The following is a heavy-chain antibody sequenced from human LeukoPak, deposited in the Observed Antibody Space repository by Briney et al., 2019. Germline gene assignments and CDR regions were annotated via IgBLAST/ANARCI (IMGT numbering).Heavy chain of an antibody. CDR3: ARGKWELLQYY. CDR2: INPNSGGT. Sequence: ASVKVSCKASGYTFTSYGISWVRQAPGQGLEWKGWINPNSGGTNYAQKFQGRVTMTRDTSISTAYMELSRLRSDDTAVYYCARGKWELLQYYWGQGTLVTVSS. J-gene: IGHJ4*02. V-gene: IGHV1-2*02. D-gene: IGHD1-26*01. CDR1: GYTFTSYG.